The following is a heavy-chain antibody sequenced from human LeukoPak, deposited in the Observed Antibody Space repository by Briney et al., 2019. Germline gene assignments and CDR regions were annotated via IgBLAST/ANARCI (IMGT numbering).Heavy chain of an antibody. J-gene: IGHJ4*02. D-gene: IGHD1-26*01. V-gene: IGHV3-30-3*01. Sequence: PGGSLRLSCAASGFTFSSYAMHWVRQAPGKGLEWVAVISYDGSNKYYADSVKGRFTISRDNSKNTLYLQMNSLRAEDTAVYYCARVANSGSYWAHLDYWGQGTLVTASS. CDR2: ISYDGSNK. CDR3: ARVANSGSYWAHLDY. CDR1: GFTFSSYA.